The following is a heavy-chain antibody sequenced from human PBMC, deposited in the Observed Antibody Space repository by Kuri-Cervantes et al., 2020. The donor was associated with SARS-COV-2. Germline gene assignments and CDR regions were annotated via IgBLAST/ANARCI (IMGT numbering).Heavy chain of an antibody. CDR1: GFTFSSYA. V-gene: IGHV3-33*08. CDR2: IWYDGSNK. D-gene: IGHD6-13*01. CDR3: ARDYSSWYKGPFDY. Sequence: GGSLRLSCAASGFTFSSYAMHWVRQAPGKGLEWVAVIWYDGSNKYYADSVKGRFTISRDNSKNTLYLQMNSLRAKDTAVYYCARDYSSWYKGPFDYWGQGTLVTVSS. J-gene: IGHJ4*02.